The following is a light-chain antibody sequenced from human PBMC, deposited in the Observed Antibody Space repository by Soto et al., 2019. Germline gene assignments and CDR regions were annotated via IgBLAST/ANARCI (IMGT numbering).Light chain of an antibody. CDR1: SSDVGGYNY. J-gene: IGLJ2*01. V-gene: IGLV2-14*01. CDR2: EVS. Sequence: QSALTQPASVSGSPGQSITISCTGASSDVGGYNYVSWYQQDPGKTPKLMIYEVSNRPSGVSKRFSGSKSGNTASLTISGLQAEDEADYYCSSYTSSRTLVFGGGTKLTVL. CDR3: SSYTSSRTLV.